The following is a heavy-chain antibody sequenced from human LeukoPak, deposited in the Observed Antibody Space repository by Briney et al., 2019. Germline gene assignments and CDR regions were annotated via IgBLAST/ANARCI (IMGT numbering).Heavy chain of an antibody. CDR1: GFTFGSYG. V-gene: IGHV3-33*01. Sequence: GRSLRLSCAASGFTFGSYGMHWVRQAPGKGLEWVAVIWYDGGNKYYADSVKGRFTISRDNSKNTLYLQMNSLRAEDTVVYYCARDTIGMDVWGKGTTVTVSS. CDR3: ARDTIGMDV. J-gene: IGHJ6*04. D-gene: IGHD5-24*01. CDR2: IWYDGGNK.